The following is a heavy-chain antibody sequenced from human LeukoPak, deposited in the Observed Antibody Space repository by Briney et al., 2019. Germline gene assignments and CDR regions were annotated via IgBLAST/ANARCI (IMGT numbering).Heavy chain of an antibody. CDR1: GVSVSDGRYY. CDR2: KYYCGSA. V-gene: IGHV4-31*03. J-gene: IGHJ3*02. D-gene: IGHD2-2*01. Sequence: SQTLSLTCNVSGVSVSDGRYYWTWIRQHPGKGLEWIGYKYYCGSAKYNPSLKSRLTISIDTSKNQLSLQLSSVTAADTATYYCATPYCSSISCLDVFNMWGQGTRVTVSS. CDR3: ATPYCSSISCLDVFNM.